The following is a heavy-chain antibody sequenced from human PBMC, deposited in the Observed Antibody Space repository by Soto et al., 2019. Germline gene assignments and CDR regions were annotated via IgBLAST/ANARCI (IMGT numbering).Heavy chain of an antibody. CDR2: IIPIFGTA. Sequence: QGLEWMGGIIPIFGTANYAQKFQGRVTITADESTSTAYMELSSLRSEDTAVYYCARDLGTARYYYYYYGMDVWGQGTTVTVSS. V-gene: IGHV1-69*01. CDR3: ARDLGTARYYYYYYGMDV. D-gene: IGHD5-18*01. J-gene: IGHJ6*02.